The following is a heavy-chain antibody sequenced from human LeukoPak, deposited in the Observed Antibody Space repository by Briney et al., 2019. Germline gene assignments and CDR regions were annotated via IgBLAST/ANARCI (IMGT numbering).Heavy chain of an antibody. D-gene: IGHD4-23*01. V-gene: IGHV3-30-3*01. CDR1: GFTFSSYA. J-gene: IGHJ4*02. Sequence: GGSLRLSCAASGFTFSSYAMHWVRQAPGKGLEWVAVISYDGSNKYYADSVKGRFTISRDDSKNTVYLQMNSLRTEDTAVYYCAKDKGKFYFDYWGQGTLVTVSS. CDR3: AKDKGKFYFDY. CDR2: ISYDGSNK.